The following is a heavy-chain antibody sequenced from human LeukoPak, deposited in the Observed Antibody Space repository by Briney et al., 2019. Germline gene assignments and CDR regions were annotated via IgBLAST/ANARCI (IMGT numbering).Heavy chain of an antibody. V-gene: IGHV4-34*01. CDR2: INHSGST. D-gene: IGHD6-13*01. J-gene: IGHJ4*02. CDR1: GGSFSGYY. Sequence: SGTLSLTCAVYGGSFSGYYWSWIRQPPGKGLEWIGEINHSGSTNYNPSLKSRVTISVDTSKNQFSLKLSSVTAADTAVYYCARSKGYSSWYYFDYWGQGTLVTVSS. CDR3: ARSKGYSSWYYFDY.